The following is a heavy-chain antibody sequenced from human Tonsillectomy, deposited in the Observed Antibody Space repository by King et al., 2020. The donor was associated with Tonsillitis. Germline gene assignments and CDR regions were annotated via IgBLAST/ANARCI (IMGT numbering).Heavy chain of an antibody. J-gene: IGHJ4*02. D-gene: IGHD3-22*01. CDR3: AAGGWTDYYDSSGYYYGW. CDR1: GYSFTSYW. Sequence: QLVQSGAEVKKPGESLKISCKGSGYSFTSYWIGWVRQTPGKGLEWMGIIYPGDSDTRYSPSFQGQVTISADKSISTAYLKWGSLKASDTAMYYCAAGGWTDYYDSSGYYYGWWGQGTLVTVSS. CDR2: IYPGDSDT. V-gene: IGHV5-51*01.